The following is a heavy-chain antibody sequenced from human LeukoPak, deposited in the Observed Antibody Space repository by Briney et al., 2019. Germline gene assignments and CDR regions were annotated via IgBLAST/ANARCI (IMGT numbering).Heavy chain of an antibody. CDR2: ISGYTGNT. V-gene: IGHV1-18*01. D-gene: IGHD3-10*01. Sequence: ASVKVSCKASGYTFTSYAISWVRQAPGQGLEWMGWISGYTGNTNYAQKLKGRVTMTTDTSTITAYMELRSLRSDDTAVYYCATSGARGLGAFDYWGQGTLDTVSS. J-gene: IGHJ4*02. CDR3: ATSGARGLGAFDY. CDR1: GYTFTSYA.